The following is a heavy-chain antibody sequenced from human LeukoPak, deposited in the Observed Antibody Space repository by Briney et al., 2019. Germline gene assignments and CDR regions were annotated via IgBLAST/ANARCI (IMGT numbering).Heavy chain of an antibody. CDR2: IKKDGSEK. CDR3: ARDLSGIAGYTYGRGIDY. J-gene: IGHJ4*02. V-gene: IGHV3-7*01. CDR1: GFTFSSHW. D-gene: IGHD5-18*01. Sequence: PGGSLRLSCAASGFTFSSHWMSWVRQAPGKGLEWVANIKKDGSEKYYVDAVKGRFTISSDNAKTSLYLQMNSLRAEDTAVYYCARDLSGIAGYTYGRGIDYWGQGTLVTVPS.